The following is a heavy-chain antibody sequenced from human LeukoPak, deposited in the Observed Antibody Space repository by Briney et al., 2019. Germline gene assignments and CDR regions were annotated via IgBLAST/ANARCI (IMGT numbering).Heavy chain of an antibody. J-gene: IGHJ6*03. CDR3: ARGAVSDYYYYMDV. Sequence: PSETLSLTCTISGGSISTYSWAWIRQTAGQGLEWIGRIYSSGTTNYNPSLKSRVSMSLDTSKNQFSLKVNSVTAADTAVYYCARGAVSDYYYYMDVWGKGTTVTASS. V-gene: IGHV4-4*07. CDR2: IYSSGTT. D-gene: IGHD3-16*01. CDR1: GGSISTYS.